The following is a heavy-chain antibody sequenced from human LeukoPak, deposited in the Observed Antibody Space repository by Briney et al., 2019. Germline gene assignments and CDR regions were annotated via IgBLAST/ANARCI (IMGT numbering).Heavy chain of an antibody. D-gene: IGHD6-13*01. CDR1: GYTFTSYG. Sequence: ASVKVSCKASGYTFTSYGISWVRQAPGQGLEWMGWISAYNGNTNYAQKLQGRVTMTTDTSTSTAYMELRSLRSDDTAVYYCARHVCPRGGSSSWFCWFDPWGQGTLVTVSS. V-gene: IGHV1-18*01. J-gene: IGHJ5*02. CDR2: ISAYNGNT. CDR3: ARHVCPRGGSSSWFCWFDP.